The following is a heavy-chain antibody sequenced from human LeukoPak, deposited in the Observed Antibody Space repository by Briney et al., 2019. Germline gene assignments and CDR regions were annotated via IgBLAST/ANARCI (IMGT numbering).Heavy chain of an antibody. Sequence: PGGSLRLSCAASGFTFSYYYMTWIRQAPGKGLQWVSYISSSGSTISYADSVEGRFTISRYNAKNSLYLQMNSLRVEDTAVYYCARVHNDFWSGYYTAFDYWGQGTLVTVSS. CDR2: ISSSGSTI. J-gene: IGHJ4*02. CDR1: GFTFSYYY. D-gene: IGHD3-3*01. CDR3: ARVHNDFWSGYYTAFDY. V-gene: IGHV3-11*01.